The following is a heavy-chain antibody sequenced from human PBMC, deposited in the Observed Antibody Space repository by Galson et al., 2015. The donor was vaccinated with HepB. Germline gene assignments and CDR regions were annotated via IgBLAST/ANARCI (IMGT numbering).Heavy chain of an antibody. CDR1: GYTLTELS. V-gene: IGHV1-24*01. CDR3: ATPSYRYSSTLYGDYYYYGMDV. Sequence: SVKVSCKVSGYTLTELSMHWVRQAPGKGLEWMGGFDPEDGETIYAQKFQGRVTMTEDTSTDTAYMELSSLRSEDAAVYYCATPSYRYSSTLYGDYYYYGMDVWGQGTTVTVSS. D-gene: IGHD6-13*01. CDR2: FDPEDGET. J-gene: IGHJ6*02.